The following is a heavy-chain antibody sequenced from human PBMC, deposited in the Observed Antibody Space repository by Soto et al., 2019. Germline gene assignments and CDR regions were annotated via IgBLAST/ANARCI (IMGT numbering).Heavy chain of an antibody. CDR3: ARDPDDFWSGYPNYFDY. J-gene: IGHJ4*02. Sequence: GGSLRLSCRASGFTFRDYAIIWFRQAPWKGLEWVANIKQDGSEKYYVDSVKGRFTISRDNAKNSLYLQMNSLRAEDTAVYYCARDPDDFWSGYPNYFDYWGQGTLVTVSS. D-gene: IGHD3-3*01. V-gene: IGHV3-7*01. CDR1: GFTFRDYA. CDR2: IKQDGSEK.